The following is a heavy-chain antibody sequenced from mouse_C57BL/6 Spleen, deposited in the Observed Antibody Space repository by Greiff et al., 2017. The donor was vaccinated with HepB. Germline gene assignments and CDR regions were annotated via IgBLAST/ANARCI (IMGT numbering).Heavy chain of an antibody. D-gene: IGHD1-1*01. CDR3: TTHYYYGSSSWYFDV. CDR1: GFNIKDYY. V-gene: IGHV14-1*01. J-gene: IGHJ1*03. Sequence: EVQLQESGAELVRPGASVKLSCTASGFNIKDYYMHWVKQRPEQGLEWIGRIDPEDGDTEYAPKFQGKATMTADTSSNTAYLQLSSLTSEDTAVYYCTTHYYYGSSSWYFDVWGTGTTVTVSS. CDR2: IDPEDGDT.